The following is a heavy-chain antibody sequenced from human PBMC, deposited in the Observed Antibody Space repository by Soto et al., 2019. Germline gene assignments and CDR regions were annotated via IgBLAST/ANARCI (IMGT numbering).Heavy chain of an antibody. CDR1: GGSISSGGYY. Sequence: QVQLQESGPGLVKPSQTLSLTCTVSGGSISSGGYYWSWIRQHPGKGLEWIGYIYYRGSTYYNPSLKSRVTISVDKSKNQFPLKLSSVTAADTAVYYCAREEFYYYIWGSYRHFDYCGQGNLVTVAS. CDR2: IYYRGST. J-gene: IGHJ4*02. V-gene: IGHV4-31*03. CDR3: AREEFYYYIWGSYRHFDY. D-gene: IGHD3-16*02.